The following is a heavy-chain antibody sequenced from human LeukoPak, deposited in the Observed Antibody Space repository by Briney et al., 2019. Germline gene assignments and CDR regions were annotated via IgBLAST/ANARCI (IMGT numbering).Heavy chain of an antibody. CDR2: IWYDGSNK. CDR1: GFTFSSYG. CDR3: AQQLVATSGETFDI. J-gene: IGHJ3*02. D-gene: IGHD5-12*01. V-gene: IGHV3-33*06. Sequence: GGSLRLSWAASGFTFSSYGMHWVRQAPGKGREWGAVIWYDGSNKYYADSVKGRFTISRDNSKNTLYLQMNSLRAEATAVYYCAQQLVATSGETFDIWGQGTMVTVSS.